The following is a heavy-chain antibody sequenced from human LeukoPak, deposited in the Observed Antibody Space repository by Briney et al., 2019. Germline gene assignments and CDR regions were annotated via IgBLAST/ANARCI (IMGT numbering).Heavy chain of an antibody. D-gene: IGHD5-12*01. Sequence: SETLSLTCTVSGGSINTYYWNWIRQPPGKGLEWIGYIYSSGRTNYNPSLKSRVTISVDTSKNQFSLKLSSVTAADTAVYYCARVRGIVATVNYFGYWGQGTLVTVSS. CDR3: ARVRGIVATVNYFGY. CDR2: IYSSGRT. V-gene: IGHV4-59*01. CDR1: GGSINTYY. J-gene: IGHJ4*02.